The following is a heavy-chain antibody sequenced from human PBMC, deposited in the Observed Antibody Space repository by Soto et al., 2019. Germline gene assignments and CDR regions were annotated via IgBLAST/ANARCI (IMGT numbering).Heavy chain of an antibody. CDR2: IYYSGST. CDR1: GGSISSGGYY. V-gene: IGHV4-31*03. CDR3: AREDYYGSGSYSNLVGGMDV. Sequence: QVQLQESGPGLVKPSQTLSLICTVSGGSISSGGYYWSWIRQHPGKGLEWIGYIYYSGSTYYNPSLKSRVTIAVDTYKNQFSLKLSYVTAADTAVYYCAREDYYGSGSYSNLVGGMDVWGQGTTVTVSS. J-gene: IGHJ6*02. D-gene: IGHD3-10*01.